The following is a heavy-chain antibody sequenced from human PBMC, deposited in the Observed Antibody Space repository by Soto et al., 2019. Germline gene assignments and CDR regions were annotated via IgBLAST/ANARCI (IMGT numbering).Heavy chain of an antibody. CDR2: IYYSGST. Sequence: SETLSLTCTVSGGSISSYYWSWIRQPPGKGLEWIGYIYYSGSTNYNPSLKSRVTISVDTSKNQFSLKLSSVTAADTAVYYCARDMITFGGAMDWGQGTLVTVSS. J-gene: IGHJ4*02. CDR3: ARDMITFGGAMD. CDR1: GGSISSYY. D-gene: IGHD3-16*01. V-gene: IGHV4-59*01.